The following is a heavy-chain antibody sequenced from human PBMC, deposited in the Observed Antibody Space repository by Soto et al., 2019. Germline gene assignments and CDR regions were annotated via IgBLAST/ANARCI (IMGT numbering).Heavy chain of an antibody. CDR1: GGSISSGGYS. D-gene: IGHD3-10*01. J-gene: IGHJ5*02. CDR3: ARGPYGNVLFGPGPDNWFDP. Sequence: SETLSLTCAVSGGSISSGGYSWSWIRQPPGKGLEWIGYIYHSGSTYYNPSLKSRVTISVDRSKNQFSLKLSSVTAADTAVYYCARGPYGNVLFGPGPDNWFDPWGQGTLVTVAS. CDR2: IYHSGST. V-gene: IGHV4-30-2*01.